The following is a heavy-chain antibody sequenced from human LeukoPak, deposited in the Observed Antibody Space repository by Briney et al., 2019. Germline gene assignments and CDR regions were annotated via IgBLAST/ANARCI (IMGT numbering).Heavy chain of an antibody. CDR2: INHSGST. CDR1: GGSFSGYY. V-gene: IGHV4-34*01. CDR3: ARGGLADIVVVVAAAAGTGWFDP. Sequence: PSETLSLTCAVYGGSFSGYYWSWIRQPPGKGLEWIGEINHSGSTNYNPSLKSRVTISVDTSKNQFSLKLSSVTAADTAVYYCARGGLADIVVVVAAAAGTGWFDPWGQGTLVTVSS. D-gene: IGHD2-15*01. J-gene: IGHJ5*02.